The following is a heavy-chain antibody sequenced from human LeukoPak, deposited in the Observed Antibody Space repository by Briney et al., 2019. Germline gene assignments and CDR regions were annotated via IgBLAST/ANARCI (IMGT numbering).Heavy chain of an antibody. J-gene: IGHJ1*01. D-gene: IGHD3-22*01. Sequence: GGSLRLSCAASGFTFTSYAMSWVRQAPGEGLEWVSAISGGASNTYYADSVKGRFTISRDNSKNTLYLQMNSLRAEDTAVYYCAKQPPGGYYYESSGYYQYFQHWGQGTLVTVSS. CDR3: AKQPPGGYYYESSGYYQYFQH. CDR2: ISGGASNT. CDR1: GFTFTSYA. V-gene: IGHV3-23*01.